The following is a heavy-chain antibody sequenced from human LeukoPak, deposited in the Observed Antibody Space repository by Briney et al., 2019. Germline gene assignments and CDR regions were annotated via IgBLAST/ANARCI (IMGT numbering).Heavy chain of an antibody. CDR2: ISSSSSYT. CDR1: GFTFSDYY. V-gene: IGHV3-11*06. D-gene: IGHD3-10*01. J-gene: IGHJ4*02. CDR3: ARGMVRGVIIYDY. Sequence: GGSLRLSCAASGFTFSDYYMSWIRQAPGKGLEWVSYISSSSSYTNYADSVKGRFTISRDNAKNSLYLQMNSLRAEDTAVYYCARGMVRGVIIYDYWGQGTLVTVSS.